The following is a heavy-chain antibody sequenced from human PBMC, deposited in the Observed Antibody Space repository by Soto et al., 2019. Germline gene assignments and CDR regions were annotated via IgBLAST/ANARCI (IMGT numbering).Heavy chain of an antibody. Sequence: VAVISYDGSNKYYADSVKGRFIISRDNSKNTLYLQMNSLRAEDTAVYYCARDKVEEWRRITMILGDYWGQGTLVTVSS. V-gene: IGHV3-30-3*01. CDR3: ARDKVEEWRRITMILGDY. D-gene: IGHD3-22*01. J-gene: IGHJ4*02. CDR2: ISYDGSNK.